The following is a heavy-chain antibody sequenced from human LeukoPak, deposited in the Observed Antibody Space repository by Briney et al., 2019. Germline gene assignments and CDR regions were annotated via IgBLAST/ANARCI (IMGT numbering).Heavy chain of an antibody. J-gene: IGHJ4*02. D-gene: IGHD3-16*01. CDR1: GGSINNGGYY. CDR3: ARRGGNFHTGIVFDN. Sequence: PSETLSLTCTVSGGSINNGGYYWSWIRQHPGKGLEWIGYIYYSGSSYYNPSLRSRVTISVDTSKNHFSLKLTSVTAADTAVYYFARRGGNFHTGIVFDNWGQGSLVTVSS. CDR2: IYYSGSS. V-gene: IGHV4-31*03.